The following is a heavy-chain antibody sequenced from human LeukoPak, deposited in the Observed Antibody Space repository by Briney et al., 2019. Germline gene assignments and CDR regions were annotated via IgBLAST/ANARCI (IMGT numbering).Heavy chain of an antibody. CDR3: ARGLQGYYDSLTGYYRGRYYFDY. CDR1: GVTFSSHW. Sequence: GGSLRLSCVVSGVTFSSHWMSWVRQAPGKGLEWVANIKQDGSERYYVDSVKGRFTISRDNAKNSVFLQMNSLRAEDTAVYYCARGLQGYYDSLTGYYRGRYYFDYWGQGTLVTVSS. V-gene: IGHV3-7*03. D-gene: IGHD3-9*01. CDR2: IKQDGSER. J-gene: IGHJ4*02.